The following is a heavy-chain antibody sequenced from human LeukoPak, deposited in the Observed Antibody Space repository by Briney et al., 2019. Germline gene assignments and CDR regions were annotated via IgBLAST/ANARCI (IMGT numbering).Heavy chain of an antibody. D-gene: IGHD3-10*01. J-gene: IGHJ3*02. CDR3: ARDSGSAAFDI. Sequence: GGSLRLSCAASGFTFSSYSMNWVRQAPGKGLEWVSSISSSSSYIYYADPVKGRFTISRDNAKNSLYLQMNSLRAEDTTVYYCARDSGSAAFDIWGQGTMVTVSS. CDR1: GFTFSSYS. V-gene: IGHV3-21*01. CDR2: ISSSSSYI.